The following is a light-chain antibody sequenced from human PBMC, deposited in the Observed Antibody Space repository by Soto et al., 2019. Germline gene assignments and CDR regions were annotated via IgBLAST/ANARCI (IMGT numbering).Light chain of an antibody. V-gene: IGKV3-15*01. Sequence: EIVVTQFPATLSVSPGQGATLSCRASQTVNSNLAWYQQKLGQAPRLLIYGASTRATGIPARFSGSGSGTEFTLTISSLQSEDFAVYYCQQYNNWPRTFGQGTKVDIK. CDR2: GAS. CDR1: QTVNSN. J-gene: IGKJ1*01. CDR3: QQYNNWPRT.